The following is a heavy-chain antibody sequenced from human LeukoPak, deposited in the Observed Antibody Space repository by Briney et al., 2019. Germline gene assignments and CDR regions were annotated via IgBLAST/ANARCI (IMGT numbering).Heavy chain of an antibody. V-gene: IGHV1-18*01. CDR1: GYTFTSYG. CDR2: ISAYNGNT. J-gene: IGHJ6*02. Sequence: ASVKVSCKASGYTFTSYGICWVRQAPGQGLEWMGWISAYNGNTNYAQKLQGRVTMTTDTSTSTAYMELRSLRSDDTAVYYCARVGYCSGGSCYSRGMDVWGQGTTVTVSS. D-gene: IGHD2-15*01. CDR3: ARVGYCSGGSCYSRGMDV.